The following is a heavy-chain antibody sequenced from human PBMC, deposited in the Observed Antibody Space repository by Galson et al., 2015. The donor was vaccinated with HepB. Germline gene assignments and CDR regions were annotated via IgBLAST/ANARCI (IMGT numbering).Heavy chain of an antibody. CDR2: ISGSGTTTI. CDR3: ARATLGWFDP. CDR1: GFTFTDYY. V-gene: IGHV3-11*01. J-gene: IGHJ5*02. Sequence: SLRLSCAASGFTFTDYYMSWIRQAPGKGLEWVSYISGSGTTTIFYADSVKGRFTISRDTAKNSLYLQMTSLRAEDTAVYYCARATLGWFDPWGQGTLVTVSS. D-gene: IGHD2/OR15-2a*01.